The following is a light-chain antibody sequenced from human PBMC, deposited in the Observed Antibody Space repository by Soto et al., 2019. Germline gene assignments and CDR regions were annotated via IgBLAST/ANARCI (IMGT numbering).Light chain of an antibody. Sequence: DIVMTQSPDSLAVSLGDGASINCKSSQTILYSSNNKSYLAWYQQSPGQPPKLLIYWASTRESGVPDRFSGSGSGTDFTLTISSLQAEDVAVYYCQQYYTTPRTFGQGTKVEIK. CDR2: WAS. CDR1: QTILYSSNNKSY. V-gene: IGKV4-1*01. CDR3: QQYYTTPRT. J-gene: IGKJ1*01.